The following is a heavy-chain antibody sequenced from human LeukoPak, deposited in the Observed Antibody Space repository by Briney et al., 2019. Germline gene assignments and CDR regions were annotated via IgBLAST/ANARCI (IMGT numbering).Heavy chain of an antibody. V-gene: IGHV3-23*01. D-gene: IGHD3-10*01. CDR1: GFTFSNYA. CDR2: ISGGGGDT. Sequence: GGSLRLSCAASGFTFSNYAMTWVRQAPGKGLEWVSTISGGGGDTYYADSVKGRFTISRDNSKSTLYLQMSSLRAEDTAIHYCAKVPYSDYGSGRPPFMDVWGQGTTVAVSS. J-gene: IGHJ6*02. CDR3: AKVPYSDYGSGRPPFMDV.